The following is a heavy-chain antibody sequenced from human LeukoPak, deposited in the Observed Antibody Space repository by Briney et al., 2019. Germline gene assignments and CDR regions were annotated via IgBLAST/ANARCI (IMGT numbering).Heavy chain of an antibody. V-gene: IGHV4-39*01. CDR1: GGSITSIHYY. J-gene: IGHJ5*02. Sequence: SETLSLTCTVSGGSITSIHYYWGWIRQPPGKGLEWNGNIYYFGSTYYNPSLRSRVTISVDTSKNQFSLKLSSVTAADTALYYCARMTCGGGTCWWFDPWGQGTLVTVSS. CDR3: ARMTCGGGTCWWFDP. D-gene: IGHD2-15*01. CDR2: IYYFGST.